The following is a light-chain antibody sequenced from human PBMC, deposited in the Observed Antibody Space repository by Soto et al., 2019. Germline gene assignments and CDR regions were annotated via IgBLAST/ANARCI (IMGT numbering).Light chain of an antibody. CDR1: QSVSRY. CDR2: DAS. Sequence: EIVLTQSPATLSLSPGERATLSCRASQSVSRYLAWYQQKPGQAPRLLIYDASNRATGIPARFSGSGSGTDFTLTITSLEPEDFAVYYCQQRSNSPSTFGGGTKVQI. J-gene: IGKJ4*01. V-gene: IGKV3-11*01. CDR3: QQRSNSPST.